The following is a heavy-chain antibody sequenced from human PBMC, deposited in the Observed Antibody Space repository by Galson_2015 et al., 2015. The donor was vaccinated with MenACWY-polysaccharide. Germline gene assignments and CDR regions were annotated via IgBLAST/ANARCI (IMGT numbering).Heavy chain of an antibody. V-gene: IGHV3-7*01. CDR1: GLTFSNWW. CDR2: IKKDGSEK. J-gene: IGHJ3*01. CDR3: ARARSWSGYFAFDF. D-gene: IGHD3-3*01. Sequence: LKLYCAASGLTFSNWWMTWVRQAPGKGLEWVASIKKDGSEKYYVDSVKGRFTISRDNAKDPLYLQMNSLRADDTAVYYCARARSWSGYFAFDFWGQGTMVTVSS.